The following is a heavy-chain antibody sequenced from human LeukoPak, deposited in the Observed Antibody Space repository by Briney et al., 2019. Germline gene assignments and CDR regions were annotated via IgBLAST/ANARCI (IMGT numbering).Heavy chain of an antibody. J-gene: IGHJ4*02. CDR2: ISSSGSTI. CDR3: ARDYDYNYYDGIY. D-gene: IGHD3-22*01. Sequence: GGSLRLSCAASGFTFSDYYMSWIRQAPGKGLEWVSYISSSGSTIYYADSVKGRFTISRDNAKNSLYLQMNSPRAEDTAVYYCARDYDYNYYDGIYWGQGTLVTVSS. V-gene: IGHV3-11*01. CDR1: GFTFSDYY.